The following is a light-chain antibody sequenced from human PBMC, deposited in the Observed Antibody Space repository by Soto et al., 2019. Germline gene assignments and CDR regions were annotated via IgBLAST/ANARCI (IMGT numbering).Light chain of an antibody. J-gene: IGKJ2*01. CDR2: GAS. Sequence: EIVLTQSPGTLSLSPGERATLSCRASQSVSSSYLAWYQQKPGQAPRLLIYGASSRATGIPDRFSGSGSGTDFTLTISRLDPEDFAVYYCLQYGSSPPTFGQGTKLEI. CDR1: QSVSSSY. V-gene: IGKV3-20*01. CDR3: LQYGSSPPT.